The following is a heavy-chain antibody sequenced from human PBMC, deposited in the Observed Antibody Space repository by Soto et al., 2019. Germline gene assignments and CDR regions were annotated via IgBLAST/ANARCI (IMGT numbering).Heavy chain of an antibody. CDR2: IWYDGSNK. V-gene: IGHV3-33*01. CDR3: ARVGGWSEGGFDY. Sequence: QVQLVESGGGVVQPGRSLRLSCAASGFTFSSYGMHWVRQAPGKGLEWVAVIWYDGSNKYYADSVKGRFTISRDNSKNTRYLQMNSLRAEDTAVYYCARVGGWSEGGFDYWGRGTLVTVSS. J-gene: IGHJ4*02. CDR1: GFTFSSYG. D-gene: IGHD2-15*01.